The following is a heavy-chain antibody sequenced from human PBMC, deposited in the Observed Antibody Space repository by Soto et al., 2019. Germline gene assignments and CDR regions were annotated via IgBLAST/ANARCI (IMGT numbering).Heavy chain of an antibody. D-gene: IGHD6-19*01. J-gene: IGHJ4*02. CDR1: GFTFSSYG. CDR2: ISYDGSNK. Sequence: QVPLVESGGGVVQPGRSLRLSCAASGFTFSSYGMHWVRQAPGKGLEWVAVISYDGSNKYYADSVKGRFTISRDNSKNTLYLQMNSLRAEDTAVYYCAKVFGSGWYYFDYWGQGTLVTVSS. CDR3: AKVFGSGWYYFDY. V-gene: IGHV3-30*18.